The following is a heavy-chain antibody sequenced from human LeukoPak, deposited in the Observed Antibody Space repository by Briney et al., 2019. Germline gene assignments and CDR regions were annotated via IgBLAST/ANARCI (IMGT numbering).Heavy chain of an antibody. D-gene: IGHD3-3*01. J-gene: IGHJ5*02. CDR3: ARAELYYDFWSGYYFEPLNNWFDP. CDR2: INPSGGST. CDR1: GYTFTSYG. V-gene: IGHV1-46*03. Sequence: GASVKVSCKASGYTFTSYGVSWVRQAPGQGLEWMGIINPSGGSTSYAQKFQGRVTMTRDTSTSTVYMELSSLRSEDTAVYYCARAELYYDFWSGYYFEPLNNWFDPWGQGTLVTVSS.